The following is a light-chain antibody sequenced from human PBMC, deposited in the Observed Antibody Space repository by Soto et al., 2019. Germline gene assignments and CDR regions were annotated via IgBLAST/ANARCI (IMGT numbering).Light chain of an antibody. V-gene: IGKV3-15*01. CDR2: GAS. CDR3: QQYHNWPPFT. Sequence: EIVMTQSPATLSVSPGERVTLSCSASQSVSSNLAWYQQKPGQAPRLLIYGASTRATGIPARFSGSGSGTEFTLTISSLQSEDFAVYYCQQYHNWPPFTFGQGTKLEIK. J-gene: IGKJ2*01. CDR1: QSVSSN.